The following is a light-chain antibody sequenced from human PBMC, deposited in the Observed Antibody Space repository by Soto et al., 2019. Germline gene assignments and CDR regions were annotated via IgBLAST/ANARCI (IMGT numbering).Light chain of an antibody. CDR2: ANN. CDR1: SSNIGAGYD. CDR3: PSYDTSPSGYV. V-gene: IGLV1-40*01. J-gene: IGLJ1*01. Sequence: QSVLTQPPSVSGAPGQRVTISCTGSSSNIGAGYDVHWYQQLPGTAPKLLIYANNNRPAGVPDRFSVSKSGTSASLVITGLQAEDEADYYCPSYDTSPSGYVFGTGTKVTVL.